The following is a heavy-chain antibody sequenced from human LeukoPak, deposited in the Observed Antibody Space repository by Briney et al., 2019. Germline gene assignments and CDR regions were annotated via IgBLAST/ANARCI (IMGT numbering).Heavy chain of an antibody. CDR1: GGTFSSYA. Sequence: SVKVSCKASGGTFSSYAISWVRQAPGQGLEWMGGIIPIFGTANYAQKFQGRVTITADKSTSTAYMELSSLRSEDTAVYYCARSPRWLAASHPAFDIWGQGTMVTVSS. J-gene: IGHJ3*02. D-gene: IGHD6-25*01. CDR2: IIPIFGTA. V-gene: IGHV1-69*06. CDR3: ARSPRWLAASHPAFDI.